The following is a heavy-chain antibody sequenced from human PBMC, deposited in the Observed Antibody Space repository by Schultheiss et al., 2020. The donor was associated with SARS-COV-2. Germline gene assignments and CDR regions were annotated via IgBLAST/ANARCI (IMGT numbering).Heavy chain of an antibody. CDR2: IKQDGSEK. CDR1: GFTFSSYV. CDR3: ARDFRDYYYYGMDV. J-gene: IGHJ6*02. V-gene: IGHV3-7*01. Sequence: GGSLRLSCAASGFTFSSYVLHWVRRAPGKGLEWVANIKQDGSEKYYVDSVKGRFTISRDNAKNSLYLQMNSLRAEDTAVYYCARDFRDYYYYGMDVWGQGTTVTVSS.